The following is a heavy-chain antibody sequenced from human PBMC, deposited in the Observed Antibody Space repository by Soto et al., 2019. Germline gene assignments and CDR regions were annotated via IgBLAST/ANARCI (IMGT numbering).Heavy chain of an antibody. J-gene: IGHJ6*02. CDR2: IIPIFGTA. CDR3: ARGITGTVTYYYGLDV. CDR1: GGTFSSYA. V-gene: IGHV1-69*12. D-gene: IGHD1-20*01. Sequence: QVQLVQSGAEVKKPGSSMKVSCKASGGTFSSYAISWVRQAPGQGLEWMGGIIPIFGTADYAQKFHGRVTLTADGSTSKAYMELSSLRSEDTAVYYCARGITGTVTYYYGLDVWGQGTTVTVSS.